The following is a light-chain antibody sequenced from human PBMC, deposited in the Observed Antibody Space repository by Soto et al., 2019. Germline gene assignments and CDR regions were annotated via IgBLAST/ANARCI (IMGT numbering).Light chain of an antibody. J-gene: IGKJ4*01. CDR3: QQYGSSPLT. CDR1: QSVSRNY. V-gene: IGKV3D-20*01. Sequence: EIVLTQSPATLSLSPGERATLSCGASQSVSRNYLAWYQQKPGLAPRLVIYDASSRATGIPDRFSGSGSGTDFTLTITRLESEDFAVYYCQQYGSSPLTFGGGTKVEIK. CDR2: DAS.